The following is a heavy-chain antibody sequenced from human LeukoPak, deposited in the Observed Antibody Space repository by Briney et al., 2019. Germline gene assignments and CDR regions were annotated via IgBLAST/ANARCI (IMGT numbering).Heavy chain of an antibody. J-gene: IGHJ4*02. CDR3: AREVGAIDF. D-gene: IGHD1-26*01. CDR1: GFSFSGYW. V-gene: IGHV3-74*01. CDR2: INSDGSIT. Sequence: PGGSLRLSCAASGFSFSGYWMHWVRQIPGKRLVWVSHINSDGSITNYADSVKGRFTISRDNAKNTLYLQMNSLRAEDTAVYYCAREVGAIDFWGQGTLVTVSS.